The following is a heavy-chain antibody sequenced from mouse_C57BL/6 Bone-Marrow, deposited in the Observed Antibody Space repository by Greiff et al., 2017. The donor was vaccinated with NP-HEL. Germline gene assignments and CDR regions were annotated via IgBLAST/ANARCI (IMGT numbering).Heavy chain of an antibody. CDR1: GYTFTSYW. J-gene: IGHJ2*01. Sequence: VQLQQPGAELVMPGASVKLSCKASGYTFTSYWMHWVKQRPGQGLEWIGEIDPADSYTNYNQKLKGKSTLTVDKSSSTAYLQLSSLTSEASAVYYCARCDYGREYWGQGTTLTVSS. D-gene: IGHD2-4*01. CDR2: IDPADSYT. V-gene: IGHV1-69*01. CDR3: ARCDYGREY.